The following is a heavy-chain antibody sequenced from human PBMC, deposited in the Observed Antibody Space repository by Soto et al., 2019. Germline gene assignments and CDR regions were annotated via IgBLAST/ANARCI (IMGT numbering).Heavy chain of an antibody. J-gene: IGHJ4*02. Sequence: GGSLRLSCAASGFTFSSYAMSWVRQAPGKGLEWVSAISGSGGSTYYADSVKGRFTTSRDNSKNTLYLQMNSLRAEDTAVYYCAKDGPLYGDYVDDFDYWGQGTLVTVSS. CDR3: AKDGPLYGDYVDDFDY. V-gene: IGHV3-23*01. CDR1: GFTFSSYA. D-gene: IGHD4-17*01. CDR2: ISGSGGST.